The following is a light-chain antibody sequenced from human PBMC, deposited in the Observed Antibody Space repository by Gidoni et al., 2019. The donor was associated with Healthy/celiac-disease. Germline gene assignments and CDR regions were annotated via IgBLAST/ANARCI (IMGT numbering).Light chain of an antibody. J-gene: IGKJ2*04. CDR1: QDMSNY. CDR3: QQYDNLPMCS. CDR2: DAS. Sequence: DIQMTQSPSSLSASVGDRVTITCQASQDMSNYLNWYQQKPGKAPKLLIYDASNLETGVPSRFSGSGSGTDFTFTISSLQPEDIATYYCQQYDNLPMCSFGQGTKLEIK. V-gene: IGKV1-33*01.